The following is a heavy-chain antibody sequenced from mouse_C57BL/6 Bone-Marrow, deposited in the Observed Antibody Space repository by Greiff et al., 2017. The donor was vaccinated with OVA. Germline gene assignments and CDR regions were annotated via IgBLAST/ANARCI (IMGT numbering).Heavy chain of an antibody. J-gene: IGHJ1*03. Sequence: EVKVVESGGGLVQSGRSLILSCATSGFTFSDFYMEWVRQAPGKGLEWIAASRNKANDYTTEYSASVKGRFIVSRDTSQSILYLQMNALRAEDTAIYYCARDDYYWYFDVWGTGTTVTVSS. CDR2: SRNKANDYTT. V-gene: IGHV7-1*01. CDR3: ARDDYYWYFDV. CDR1: GFTFSDFY.